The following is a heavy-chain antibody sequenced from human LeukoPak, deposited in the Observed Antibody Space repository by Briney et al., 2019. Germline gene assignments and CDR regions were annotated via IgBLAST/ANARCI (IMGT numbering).Heavy chain of an antibody. CDR2: ISYDGSNK. Sequence: GGSLRLSCAASGFTFSSYGMHWVRQAPGKGLEWVAVISYDGSNKYYADSVKGRFTISRDNSKNTLYLQMNSLRAEDTAVYYCAKDSGDSSGYSTGTGYFQHWGQGTLVTVSS. CDR3: AKDSGDSSGYSTGTGYFQH. CDR1: GFTFSSYG. J-gene: IGHJ1*01. D-gene: IGHD3-22*01. V-gene: IGHV3-30*18.